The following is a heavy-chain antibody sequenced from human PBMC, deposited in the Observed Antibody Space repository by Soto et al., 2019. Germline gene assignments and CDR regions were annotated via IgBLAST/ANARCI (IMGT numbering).Heavy chain of an antibody. Sequence: GASVNVSCKASGYTFTSYAMHWVRQAPGQRLEWMGWINAGNGNTKYSQKFQGRVTITRDTSASTAYMELSSLRSEDTAVYYCARDGPTLRFLEWPNWFDPWGQGTLVTVSS. V-gene: IGHV1-3*01. D-gene: IGHD3-3*01. J-gene: IGHJ5*02. CDR2: INAGNGNT. CDR3: ARDGPTLRFLEWPNWFDP. CDR1: GYTFTSYA.